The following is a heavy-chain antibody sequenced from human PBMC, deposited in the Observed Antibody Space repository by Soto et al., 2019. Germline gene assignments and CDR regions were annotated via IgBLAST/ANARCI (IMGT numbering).Heavy chain of an antibody. CDR3: ARDLGDYGGWFDP. V-gene: IGHV4-31*03. D-gene: IGHD4-17*01. J-gene: IGHJ5*02. CDR2: IYYSGST. CDR1: GGSISSGGYY. Sequence: SETLSLTCTVSGGSISSGGYYWSWIRHHPGKGLEWIGYIYYSGSTYYNPSLKSRVTISVDTSKNQFSLKLSSVTAADTAVYYCARDLGDYGGWFDPWGQGTLVTVSS.